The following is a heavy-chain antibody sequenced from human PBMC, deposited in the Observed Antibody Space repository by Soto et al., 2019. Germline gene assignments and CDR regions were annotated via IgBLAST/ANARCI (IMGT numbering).Heavy chain of an antibody. D-gene: IGHD2-2*01. Sequence: ASVKVSCKVSGYTLTELSMHWVRQAPGKGLEWMGGFDPEDGETIYAQKFQGRVTMTEDTSTDTAYMELSSLRSEDTAVYYCATPDIVVVPAAIQANKYDAFDIWGQGTMVTVSS. CDR1: GYTLTELS. CDR2: FDPEDGET. CDR3: ATPDIVVVPAAIQANKYDAFDI. V-gene: IGHV1-24*01. J-gene: IGHJ3*02.